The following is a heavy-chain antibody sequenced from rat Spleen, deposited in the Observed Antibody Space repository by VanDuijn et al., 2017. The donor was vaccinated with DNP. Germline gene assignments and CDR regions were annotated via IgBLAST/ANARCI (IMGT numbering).Heavy chain of an antibody. Sequence: EVQLVESGGGLVQPGRSLKLSCAASGFTFSNYGMAWVRQAPTKGLEWVASISTGGGNTYYRDSVKGRFTISRDYAKPTLYLQMSSLRSEDTATYYCTRDLNHGYNYAFDYWGQGVLVTVSS. V-gene: IGHV5S13*01. CDR1: GFTFSNYG. J-gene: IGHJ2*01. D-gene: IGHD1-4*01. CDR3: TRDLNHGYNYAFDY. CDR2: ISTGGGNT.